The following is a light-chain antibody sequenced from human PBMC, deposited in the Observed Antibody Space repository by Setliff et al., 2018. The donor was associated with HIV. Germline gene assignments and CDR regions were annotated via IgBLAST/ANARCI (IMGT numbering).Light chain of an antibody. J-gene: IGLJ1*01. Sequence: QSVLTQPPSASGTHGQRVIISCSGSGSSIGSNSVNWYQQLPGAAPKLLIYNNNQRPSGVPDRFSGSKSGTSASLAIGGLQSEDEAEYFCASWDDSLNVHYVFGTGTKVTVL. CDR3: ASWDDSLNVHYV. CDR1: GSSIGSNS. CDR2: NNN. V-gene: IGLV1-44*01.